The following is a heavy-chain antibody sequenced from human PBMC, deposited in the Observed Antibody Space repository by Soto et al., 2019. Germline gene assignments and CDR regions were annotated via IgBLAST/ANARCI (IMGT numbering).Heavy chain of an antibody. V-gene: IGHV3-53*04. CDR1: GFTVSSYY. J-gene: IGHJ6*03. CDR3: ARGYLTDV. D-gene: IGHD2-2*02. Sequence: EVQVVESGGGLVQPGGSLRLSCAASGFTVSSYYMSWVRQAPGKGLEWVSVLYTGGSTYYADSVNGRFTICRHNSENTLNLQMNRLRVEDASLYYCARGYLTDVSCKGTTVTVS. CDR2: LYTGGST.